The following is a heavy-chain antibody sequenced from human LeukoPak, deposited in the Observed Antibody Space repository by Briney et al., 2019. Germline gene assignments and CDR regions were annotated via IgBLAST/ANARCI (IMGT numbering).Heavy chain of an antibody. CDR2: INPNSGGT. CDR1: GYTFTGYY. D-gene: IGHD6-13*01. CDR3: ARLRDHSSSWYLGEHYFDY. Sequence: AASVKVSCKASGYTFTGYYMHWVRQAPGQGLEWMGWINPNSGGTNYAQKFQGRVTMTRDTSISTAYMELSRLRSDDTAVYYCARLRDHSSSWYLGEHYFDYWGQGALVTVSS. J-gene: IGHJ4*02. V-gene: IGHV1-2*02.